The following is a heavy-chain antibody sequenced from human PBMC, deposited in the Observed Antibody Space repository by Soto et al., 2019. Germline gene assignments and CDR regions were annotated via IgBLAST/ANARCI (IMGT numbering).Heavy chain of an antibody. Sequence: GGSLRLSCAASGFTFSSYGMHWVRQAPGKGLEWVAVIWYDGSNKYYADSVKGRFTISRDNSKNTLYLQMNSLRAEDTAVYYCAREANWNPRNNWFDPWGQGTLVTVSS. D-gene: IGHD1-1*01. CDR1: GFTFSSYG. J-gene: IGHJ5*02. CDR3: AREANWNPRNNWFDP. CDR2: IWYDGSNK. V-gene: IGHV3-33*01.